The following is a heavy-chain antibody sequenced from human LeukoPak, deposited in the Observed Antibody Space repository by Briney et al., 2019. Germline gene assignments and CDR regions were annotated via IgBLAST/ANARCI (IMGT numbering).Heavy chain of an antibody. D-gene: IGHD1-26*01. V-gene: IGHV3-64*02. Sequence: SGGSLRLSCAASGFTFNIYAMHWVRQAPGRGLQYVSAITTTGDGTFFADSVKDRFTISRDNSKNMLYLQMGSLRAEDMAVYYCARQDPSGSYDYWGQGTLVTVSS. CDR2: ITTTGDGT. J-gene: IGHJ4*02. CDR1: GFTFNIYA. CDR3: ARQDPSGSYDY.